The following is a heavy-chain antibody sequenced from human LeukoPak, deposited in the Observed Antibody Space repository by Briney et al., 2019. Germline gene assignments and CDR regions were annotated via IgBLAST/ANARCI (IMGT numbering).Heavy chain of an antibody. J-gene: IGHJ4*02. CDR1: GYTFTRNA. CDR2: IYTHNGDT. V-gene: IGHV1-3*04. CDR3: GRGGSSGVDY. D-gene: IGHD2-15*01. Sequence: GASVKVSCKPSGYTFTRNAVHWVRQAPGQRLEWMGYIYTHNGDTKYSQKFQGRVTLTRDTSASTVYVESSSLTSEDTAVYYCGRGGSSGVDYWGQGTLVTVSS.